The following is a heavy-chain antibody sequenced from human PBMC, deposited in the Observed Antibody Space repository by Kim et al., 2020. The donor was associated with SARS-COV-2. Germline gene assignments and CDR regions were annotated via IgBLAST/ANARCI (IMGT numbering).Heavy chain of an antibody. V-gene: IGHV4-31*03. CDR1: GGSISSGGSY. J-gene: IGHJ5*02. Sequence: SETLSLTCTVSGGSISSGGSYWSWIRQHPGKGLEFIGYIYYSGSTYYNPSLKSRVTISVDTSKNQFSLKLSSLTVADTAVYYCTRTYSTSSLWFDPWGQGSLVTVSS. CDR3: TRTYSTSSLWFDP. D-gene: IGHD6-6*01. CDR2: IYYSGST.